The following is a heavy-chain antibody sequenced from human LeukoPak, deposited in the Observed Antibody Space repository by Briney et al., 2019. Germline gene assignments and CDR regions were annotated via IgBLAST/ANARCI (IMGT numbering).Heavy chain of an antibody. CDR3: ARTTNGPFDY. Sequence: GGSLRLSCAASGFTFSSYGMHWVRQAPGKGLEWVAVISYDGSNKYYADSVKSRFTISRDNSKNTLYLQMNSLRAEDTAVYYCARTTNGPFDYWGQGTLVTVSS. D-gene: IGHD2-8*01. V-gene: IGHV3-30*03. CDR2: ISYDGSNK. CDR1: GFTFSSYG. J-gene: IGHJ4*02.